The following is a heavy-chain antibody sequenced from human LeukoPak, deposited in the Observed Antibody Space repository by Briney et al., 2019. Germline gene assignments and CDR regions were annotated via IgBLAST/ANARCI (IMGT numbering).Heavy chain of an antibody. V-gene: IGHV3-30*02. CDR1: GFTFSSYG. CDR3: AKESLLVPAAIRYFDY. CDR2: IRYDGSNK. D-gene: IGHD2-2*02. Sequence: PGGSLRLSCAASGFTFSSYGMHWVRQAPGKGLEWVAFIRYDGSNKYYADSVKGRFTISRDNSKNTLYLQMNSLRAEDTAVYYCAKESLLVPAAIRYFDYWGQGTLVTVSS. J-gene: IGHJ4*02.